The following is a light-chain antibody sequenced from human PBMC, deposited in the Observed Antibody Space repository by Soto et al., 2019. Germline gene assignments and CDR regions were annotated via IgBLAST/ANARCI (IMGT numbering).Light chain of an antibody. CDR1: QRITTY. CDR3: QQTYSTPYT. CDR2: TSG. Sequence: IQMTQSPSSLSASVGDRVTITCRASQRITTYLNWYQQKPGEAPKLLISTSGTLQRGVPSRFSGSGSGTAVSLTITALRPEDFATYFCQQTYSTPYTFGQGTKLEIK. V-gene: IGKV1-39*01. J-gene: IGKJ2*01.